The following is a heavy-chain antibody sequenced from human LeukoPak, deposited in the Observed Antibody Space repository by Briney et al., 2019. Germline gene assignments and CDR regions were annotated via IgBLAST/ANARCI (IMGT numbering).Heavy chain of an antibody. CDR1: GYTFTSYY. Sequence: ASVKVSCKASGYTFTSYYMHWVREAPGQGLEWMGIINPSGGSTSYAQKFQGRVTMTRDTSTSTVYMELSSLRSEDTAVYYCARDLLGRGYSYGLGPGDVWGKGTTVTVSS. J-gene: IGHJ6*04. D-gene: IGHD5-18*01. CDR3: ARDLLGRGYSYGLGPGDV. V-gene: IGHV1-46*03. CDR2: INPSGGST.